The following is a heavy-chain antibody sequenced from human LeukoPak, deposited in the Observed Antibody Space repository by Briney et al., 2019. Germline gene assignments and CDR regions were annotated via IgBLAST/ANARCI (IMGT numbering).Heavy chain of an antibody. J-gene: IGHJ4*02. D-gene: IGHD5-18*01. CDR3: ARLGYPTNFDY. V-gene: IGHV4-39*01. Sequence: SETLSLTCTVSGGSISSSSYYWGWIRQPPGKGLEWIGSIYYSGSTYYNPSLKSRVTISVDTSKDQFSLKLSSVTAADTAVYYCARLGYPTNFDYWGQGTLVTVSS. CDR1: GGSISSSSYY. CDR2: IYYSGST.